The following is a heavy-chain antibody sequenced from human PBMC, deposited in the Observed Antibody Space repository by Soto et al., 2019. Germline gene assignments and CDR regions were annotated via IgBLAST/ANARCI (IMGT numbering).Heavy chain of an antibody. Sequence: QVQLVQSGAEVRKPGASVKVSCKASGHTLASYDINWVRQATGQGLEWMGWMTPDSGDTGYAQKFQGRVTMTWDTSITTAYMELSSLRSDDTAVYYCAGDPFYGGFDSWGQGTLVTVSS. CDR2: MTPDSGDT. CDR1: GHTLASYD. J-gene: IGHJ5*01. D-gene: IGHD3-16*01. CDR3: AGDPFYGGFDS. V-gene: IGHV1-8*01.